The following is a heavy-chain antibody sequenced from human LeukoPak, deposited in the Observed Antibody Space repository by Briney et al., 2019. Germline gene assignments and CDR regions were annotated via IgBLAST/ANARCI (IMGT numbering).Heavy chain of an antibody. V-gene: IGHV4-61*02. CDR2: IYTSGST. J-gene: IGHJ6*02. Sequence: SETLSLTCTVSGGSISSGSYYWSWIRQPAGKGLEWIGRIYTSGSTNYNPSLKSRVTISVDTSKNQFSLKLSSVTAADTAVYYCAKSYYGDSYYYYGMDVWGQGTTVTVSS. D-gene: IGHD4-17*01. CDR1: GGSISSGSYY. CDR3: AKSYYGDSYYYYGMDV.